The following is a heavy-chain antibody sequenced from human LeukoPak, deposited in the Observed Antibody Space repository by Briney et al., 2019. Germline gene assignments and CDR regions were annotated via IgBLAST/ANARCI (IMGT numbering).Heavy chain of an antibody. CDR3: ARDLWFGDVDDY. Sequence: GGSLRLSCAASGFTFSSYSMNWVRQAPGKGLEWVSSISSSSSYIYYADSVKGRFTISRDNAKNSLYLQVNSLRAEDTAVYYCARDLWFGDVDDYWGQGTLVTVSS. V-gene: IGHV3-21*01. CDR2: ISSSSSYI. J-gene: IGHJ4*02. D-gene: IGHD3-10*01. CDR1: GFTFSSYS.